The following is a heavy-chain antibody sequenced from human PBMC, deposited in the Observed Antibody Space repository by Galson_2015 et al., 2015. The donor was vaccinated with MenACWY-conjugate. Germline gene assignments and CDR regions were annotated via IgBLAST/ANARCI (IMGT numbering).Heavy chain of an antibody. V-gene: IGHV1-69*04. CDR3: ARADLSGLTDAFDI. CDR1: GGTFSSYA. J-gene: IGHJ3*02. Sequence: SVKVSCRASGGTFSSYAISWVRQAPGQGLEWMGRIIPILGIANYAQKFQGWVTMTRDTSISTAYMELSRLRSDDTAVYYCARADLSGLTDAFDIWGQGTMVTVSS. D-gene: IGHD3-16*02. CDR2: IIPILGIA.